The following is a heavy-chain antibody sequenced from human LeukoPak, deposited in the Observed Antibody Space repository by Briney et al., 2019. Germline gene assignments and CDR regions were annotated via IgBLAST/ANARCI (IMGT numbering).Heavy chain of an antibody. Sequence: RPSETLSLTCTVSGGSISSYYWSWIRQPPGKGLEWIGYIYYSGSTNYNPSLKSRVTISVDTSKNQFSLKLSSVTAADTAVYYCARFDGRFGELASWGQGTLVTVSS. D-gene: IGHD3-10*01. V-gene: IGHV4-59*01. CDR1: GGSISSYY. J-gene: IGHJ4*02. CDR3: ARFDGRFGELAS. CDR2: IYYSGST.